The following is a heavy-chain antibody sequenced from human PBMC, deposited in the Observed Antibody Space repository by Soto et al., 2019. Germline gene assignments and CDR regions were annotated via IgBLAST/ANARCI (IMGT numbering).Heavy chain of an antibody. CDR1: GGTFYTNT. D-gene: IGHD5-18*01. CDR3: ARIPRYSFPTSDDLDS. CDR2: ITPIYPTT. J-gene: IGHJ4*02. Sequence: QVQLVQSGAEVRKPGSSVQVSCKASGGTFYTNTFSWVRQAPGQGLEWMGSITPIYPTTNYAEKFQGRLTVTADGSTNTAYMELNSLTSDDTAVYYCARIPRYSFPTSDDLDSWGQGTLVTVSS. V-gene: IGHV1-69*15.